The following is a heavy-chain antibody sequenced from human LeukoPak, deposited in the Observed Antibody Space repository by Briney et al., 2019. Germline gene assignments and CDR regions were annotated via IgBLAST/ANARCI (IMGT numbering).Heavy chain of an antibody. CDR2: ISDSGDTT. V-gene: IGHV3-23*01. D-gene: IGHD3/OR15-3a*01. CDR1: GFTFSNFG. Sequence: GGSLRLSCAASGFTFSNFGMSWVRQAPGKGLETVSAISDSGDTTYYADSVKGRFTISREDSKNKLYLTINSLRAEDTAVYYCAKAFGLSLYGRDVWVQGTTVTVCS. J-gene: IGHJ6*02. CDR3: AKAFGLSLYGRDV.